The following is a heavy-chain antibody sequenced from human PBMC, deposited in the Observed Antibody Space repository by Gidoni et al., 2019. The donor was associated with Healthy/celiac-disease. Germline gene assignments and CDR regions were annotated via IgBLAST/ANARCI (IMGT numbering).Heavy chain of an antibody. V-gene: IGHV3-33*01. CDR1: GFTFSSSG. CDR3: ARDGWWLPTYYYYYYMDV. J-gene: IGHJ6*03. Sequence: QVQLVESGGGVVQPGRSLRLSCAASGFTFSSSGRHWVRQAPGKGLEWVAVIWYDGSNKYYADSVKGRFTISRDNSKNTLYLQMNSLRAEDTAVYYCARDGWWLPTYYYYYYMDVWGKGTTVTVSS. CDR2: IWYDGSNK. D-gene: IGHD2-21*01.